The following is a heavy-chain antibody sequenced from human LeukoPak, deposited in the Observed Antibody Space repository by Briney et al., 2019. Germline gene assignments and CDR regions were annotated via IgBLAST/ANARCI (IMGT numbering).Heavy chain of an antibody. CDR1: GYSISSGYY. J-gene: IGHJ4*02. CDR3: ARQDGGHWSHY. D-gene: IGHD3-10*01. Sequence: SETLSLTCAVSGYSISSGYYWGWIRQPPGKGLEWIGSIYYSGSTYYNPSLKSRVTISVDTSKNQFSLKLSSVTAADTAVYYCARQDGGHWSHYWGQGTLVTVSS. V-gene: IGHV4-38-2*01. CDR2: IYYSGST.